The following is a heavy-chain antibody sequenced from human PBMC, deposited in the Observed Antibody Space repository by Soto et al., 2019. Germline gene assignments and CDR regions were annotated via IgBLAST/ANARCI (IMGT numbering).Heavy chain of an antibody. CDR2: INPNSGGT. V-gene: IGHV1-2*04. Sequence: EASVKVSCKASGXTFTGYYMHWVRQAPGQGLEWMGWINPNSGGTNYAQKFQGWVTMTRDTSISTAYMELSRLRSDDTAVYYCARDVLAGTVYYGMDVWGQGTTVTVSS. J-gene: IGHJ6*02. CDR1: GXTFTGYY. CDR3: ARDVLAGTVYYGMDV. D-gene: IGHD6-13*01.